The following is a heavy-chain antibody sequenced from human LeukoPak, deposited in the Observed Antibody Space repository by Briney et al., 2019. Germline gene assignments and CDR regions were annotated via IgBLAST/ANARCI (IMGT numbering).Heavy chain of an antibody. CDR2: ISYDGNDK. D-gene: IGHD4-17*01. V-gene: IGHV3-30*13. CDR3: ARPNDYGDYRYFDL. J-gene: IGHJ2*01. Sequence: GGSLRLSCAASGFTFSHFGMHWVRQAPGKGLEWVTAISYDGNDKYYADSVKGRFSISRDNSRNRMYLQMSSLRPEDTAVYYCARPNDYGDYRYFDLWGRGTLVTVFS. CDR1: GFTFSHFG.